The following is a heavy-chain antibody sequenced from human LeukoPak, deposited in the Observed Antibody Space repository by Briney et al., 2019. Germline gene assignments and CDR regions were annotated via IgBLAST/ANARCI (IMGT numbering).Heavy chain of an antibody. V-gene: IGHV3-48*01. D-gene: IGHD6-19*01. J-gene: IGHJ4*02. CDR3: AKDRLLAVAGTDYFDY. Sequence: PGGSLRLSCAASGFTFSSYSMDWVRQAPGKGLGWLSYISGSGSPILYADSVKGRFTISRDNAKKTLYLQMNSLRAEDTAVYYCAKDRLLAVAGTDYFDYWGQGTLVTVSS. CDR2: ISGSGSPI. CDR1: GFTFSSYS.